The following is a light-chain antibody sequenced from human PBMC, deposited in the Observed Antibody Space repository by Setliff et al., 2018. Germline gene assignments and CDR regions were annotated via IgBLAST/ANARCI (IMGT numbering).Light chain of an antibody. J-gene: IGLJ1*01. CDR3: SSYAGSNNYV. CDR1: SSDVGGYNY. V-gene: IGLV2-11*01. CDR2: DVN. Sequence: QSALTQPHSVSGSPGQSVAISCTGASSDVGGYNYVSWYQQHPGKAPKLMIYDVNKRPSGVPDRFSGSKSGNTASLTVSGLQAEDEADYYCSSYAGSNNYVFGTGTKVTVL.